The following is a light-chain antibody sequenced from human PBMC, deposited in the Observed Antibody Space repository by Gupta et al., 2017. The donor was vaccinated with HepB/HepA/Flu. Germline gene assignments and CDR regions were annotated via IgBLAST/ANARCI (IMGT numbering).Light chain of an antibody. CDR1: QSVSSN. CDR3: QQYNNWPPGWT. J-gene: IGKJ1*01. V-gene: IGKV3-15*01. CDR2: GAS. Sequence: EIVMTQPPATLSVSPGERATLSCRASQSVSSNLAWYQQKPGQAPRLLIYGASTRATGIPARFSGSGSGTEFTLTISSLQSEDFAVYYCQQYNNWPPGWTFGQGTKVEIK.